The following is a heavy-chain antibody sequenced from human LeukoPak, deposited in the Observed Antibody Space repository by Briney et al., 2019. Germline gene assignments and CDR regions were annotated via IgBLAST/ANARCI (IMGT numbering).Heavy chain of an antibody. V-gene: IGHV3-43*02. Sequence: GGSLRLSCAASGFTFDDYAMHWVRQAPGKGLEWVSLISGDGGSTYYADSVKGRFTISRDNSKNSLYLQMNSLRTADTALYYCAKSPGYNYGYGLDYWGQGTLVTVSS. J-gene: IGHJ4*02. D-gene: IGHD5-18*01. CDR3: AKSPGYNYGYGLDY. CDR1: GFTFDDYA. CDR2: ISGDGGST.